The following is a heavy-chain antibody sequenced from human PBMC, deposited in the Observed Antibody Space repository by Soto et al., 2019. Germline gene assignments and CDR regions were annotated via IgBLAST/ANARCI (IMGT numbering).Heavy chain of an antibody. CDR1: GGSISSGGYY. CDR2: IYYTGST. V-gene: IGHV4-31*03. J-gene: IGHJ1*01. D-gene: IGHD3-22*01. Sequence: QVQLQESGPGLVKPSQTLSLTCTVSGGSISSGGYYWSWIRQHPGKGLECIGYIYYTGSTYYNPSLKSRVTISVDTSKNQFSLKLSSVTAADTAVYSCATNGYCYDGSGPKYFQYWGQGTLVTVSS. CDR3: ATNGYCYDGSGPKYFQY.